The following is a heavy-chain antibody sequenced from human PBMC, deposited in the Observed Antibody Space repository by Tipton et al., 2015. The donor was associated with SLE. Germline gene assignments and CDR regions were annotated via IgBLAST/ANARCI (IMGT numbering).Heavy chain of an antibody. V-gene: IGHV3-33*01. CDR1: GFTFSSYG. D-gene: IGHD3-22*01. Sequence: SLRLSCAASGFTFSSYGMHWVRQAPGKGLEWVAVIWYDGSNKYYADSVKGRFTISRDNSKNTLYLQMNSLRAEDTAVYYCATYYYDSSGYYPWGQGTLVTVSS. CDR2: IWYDGSNK. CDR3: ATYYYDSSGYYP. J-gene: IGHJ5*02.